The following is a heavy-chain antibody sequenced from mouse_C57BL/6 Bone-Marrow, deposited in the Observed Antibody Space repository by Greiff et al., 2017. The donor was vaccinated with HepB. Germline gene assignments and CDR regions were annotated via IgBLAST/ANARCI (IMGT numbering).Heavy chain of an antibody. CDR1: GFTFSSYA. J-gene: IGHJ1*03. V-gene: IGHV10-3*01. Sequence: EVHLVESGGGLVQPGGSRKLSCAASGFTFSSYAMHWVRQAPGKGLEWVARIRSKSSNYATYYADSVKDRFTISRVDSQSMLYLQMNNLKTEDTAMYYCVREDSNYPHWYFDVWGTGTTVTVSS. CDR3: VREDSNYPHWYFDV. D-gene: IGHD2-5*01. CDR2: IRSKSSNYAT.